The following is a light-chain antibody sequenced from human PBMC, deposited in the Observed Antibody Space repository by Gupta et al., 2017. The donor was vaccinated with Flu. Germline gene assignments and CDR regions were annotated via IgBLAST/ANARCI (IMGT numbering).Light chain of an antibody. Sequence: QSVLTQPPSVSAPPGQKVTISCSGSSSNIGNNYVSWYQQFPGRAPKLLIYDSDKRPSGIPDRFSGSKSGTSATLGITGLQTGDEADYYCGTWDSSLSAGVFGGGTRLAVL. CDR2: DSD. V-gene: IGLV1-51*01. J-gene: IGLJ2*01. CDR1: SSNIGNNY. CDR3: GTWDSSLSAGV.